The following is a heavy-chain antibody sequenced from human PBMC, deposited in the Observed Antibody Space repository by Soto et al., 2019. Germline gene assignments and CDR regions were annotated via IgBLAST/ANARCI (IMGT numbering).Heavy chain of an antibody. CDR2: ISAYNGNT. Sequence: SVKVSCKASGYTFTSYGISWVRQAPGQGLEWMGWISAYNGNTNYAQKLQGRVTMTTDTSTSTAYMELRSLRSDDTAVYYCARDSEVVVTDILDYWGQGTLVTVSS. V-gene: IGHV1-18*01. CDR3: ARDSEVVVTDILDY. D-gene: IGHD2-21*02. J-gene: IGHJ4*02. CDR1: GYTFTSYG.